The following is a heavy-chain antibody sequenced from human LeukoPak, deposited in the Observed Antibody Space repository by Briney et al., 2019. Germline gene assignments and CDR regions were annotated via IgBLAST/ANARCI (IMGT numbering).Heavy chain of an antibody. V-gene: IGHV3-30*03. J-gene: IGHJ6*02. CDR2: IPYDGSNK. D-gene: IGHD3-10*01. Sequence: HAGGSLRLSCEASGFTFSTYGMHWVRQAPGKGLEWITLIPYDGSNKYYADSVKGRFTISRDNSKNTLYLQMNSLRAEDTAVYYCARYYGSGRGYYGLDVWGQGTTVTVFS. CDR1: GFTFSTYG. CDR3: ARYYGSGRGYYGLDV.